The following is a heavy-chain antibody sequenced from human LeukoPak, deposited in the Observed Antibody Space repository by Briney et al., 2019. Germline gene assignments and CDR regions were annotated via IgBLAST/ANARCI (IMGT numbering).Heavy chain of an antibody. CDR1: GGSISSYY. CDR3: ARISAAGPVDY. J-gene: IGHJ4*02. Sequence: SETLSLTCTVSGGSISSYYWSWIRQPPGKGLEWIGYIYYSGSTNHNPSLKSRVTISVDTSKNQFSLKLSSVTAADTAVYYCARISAAGPVDYWGQGTLVTVSS. D-gene: IGHD6-13*01. V-gene: IGHV4-59*01. CDR2: IYYSGST.